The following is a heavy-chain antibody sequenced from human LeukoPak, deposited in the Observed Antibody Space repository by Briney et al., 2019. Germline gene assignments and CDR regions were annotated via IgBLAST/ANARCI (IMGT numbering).Heavy chain of an antibody. D-gene: IGHD2/OR15-2a*01. Sequence: GGSLRLACAASGFDFSGYSMTWVRQAPGKGLEWVASMTSSSTYIDYADSVKGRFTLSRDNAENSLYLQMHSLRVDDMAVYYCTRVSVGQGGDHILFYMDVWGKGTTVTVSS. CDR2: MTSSSTYI. V-gene: IGHV3-21*06. CDR1: GFDFSGYS. J-gene: IGHJ6*03. CDR3: TRVSVGQGGDHILFYMDV.